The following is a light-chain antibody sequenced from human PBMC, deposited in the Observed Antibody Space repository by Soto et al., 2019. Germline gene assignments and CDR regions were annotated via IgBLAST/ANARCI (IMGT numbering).Light chain of an antibody. CDR1: SSDVGGYNY. CDR2: EVS. V-gene: IGLV2-8*01. J-gene: IGLJ1*01. CDR3: TSYAGSNTHYV. Sequence: QSVLTQPPSASGSPGQSVTISCTGTSSDVGGYNYVSWYQQHPGKAPKLMIYEVSKRPSGVPDRFSGSKSGNTASLTVSGLQAEDEADYYCTSYAGSNTHYVLGTLPKVAVL.